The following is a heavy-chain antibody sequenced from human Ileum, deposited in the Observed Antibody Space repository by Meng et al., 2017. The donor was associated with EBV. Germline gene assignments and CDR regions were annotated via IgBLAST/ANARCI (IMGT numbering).Heavy chain of an antibody. V-gene: IGHV4-39*01. CDR2: IYYSGST. CDR3: ASPIAAAGWFDP. J-gene: IGHJ5*02. CDR1: GCPINICSYC. D-gene: IGHD6-13*01. Sequence: LQLQESPAGLVTPSKLLSPTCTVSGCPINICSYCWGWIRPPQGKGLVWIGSIYYSGSTYHNPSLKIRVTISVSTSQYPFSLKLVSVTAADTAVYYCASPIAAAGWFDPWGQGTLVTVSS.